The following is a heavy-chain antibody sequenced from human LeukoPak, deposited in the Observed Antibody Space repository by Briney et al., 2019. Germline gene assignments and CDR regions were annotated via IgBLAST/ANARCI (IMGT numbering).Heavy chain of an antibody. CDR2: IKQDGSEK. V-gene: IGHV3-7*01. CDR3: ARISLPSSGGWYGHYYYYMDV. D-gene: IGHD6-13*01. Sequence: SGGSLRLSCAASGFTFSSYWMSWVRQAPGKGLEWVANIKQDGSEKYYVDSVKGRFTISRDNAKNSLYLQMNSLRAEDTAVYYCARISLPSSGGWYGHYYYYMDVWGKGTTVTVSS. CDR1: GFTFSSYW. J-gene: IGHJ6*03.